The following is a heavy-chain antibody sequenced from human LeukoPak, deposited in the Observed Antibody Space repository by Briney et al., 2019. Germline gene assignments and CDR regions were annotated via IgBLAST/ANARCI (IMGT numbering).Heavy chain of an antibody. Sequence: PSETLSLTCTVSGGSLSSTEFYWGWLRQPPGKGLQWIGNIYYTGSTYYNPSLNSRVAMSVDTSQNQFSLKMASVTAADTAVYYCARLSKGRYFDYIFDNWGQGTLVTVSS. CDR2: IYYTGST. CDR1: GGSLSSTEFY. V-gene: IGHV4-39*01. J-gene: IGHJ4*02. CDR3: ARLSKGRYFDYIFDN. D-gene: IGHD3-9*01.